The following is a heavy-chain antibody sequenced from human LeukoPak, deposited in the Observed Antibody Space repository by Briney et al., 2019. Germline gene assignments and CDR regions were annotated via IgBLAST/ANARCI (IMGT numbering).Heavy chain of an antibody. CDR3: ARGRVVPKRYHNTGRWFDP. CDR1: GGSLSGYY. CDR2: INHSGST. D-gene: IGHD3-16*02. Sequence: PSETLSLTCAVYGGSLSGYYWSWIRQPPGKGLEWIGEINHSGSTNYNPSLKSRVTISVDTSKNQFSLKLSSVTAADTAVYYCARGRVVPKRYHNTGRWFDPWGQGTLVTVSS. V-gene: IGHV4-34*01. J-gene: IGHJ5*02.